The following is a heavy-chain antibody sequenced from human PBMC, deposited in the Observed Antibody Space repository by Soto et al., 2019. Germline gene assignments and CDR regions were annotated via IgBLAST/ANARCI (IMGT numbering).Heavy chain of an antibody. CDR2: INHSGST. Sequence: SETLSLTCAVYGGSFSGYYWSWIRQPPGKGLEWIGEINHSGSTNYNPSLKSRVTISVDTSKNQFSLKLSSVTAADTAVYYCARGGPRFLEWLRSYYMDVWGKGTTVTVSS. V-gene: IGHV4-34*01. D-gene: IGHD3-3*01. J-gene: IGHJ6*03. CDR3: ARGGPRFLEWLRSYYMDV. CDR1: GGSFSGYY.